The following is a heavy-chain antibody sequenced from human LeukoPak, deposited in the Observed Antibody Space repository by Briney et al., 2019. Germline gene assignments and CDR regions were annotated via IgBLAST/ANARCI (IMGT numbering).Heavy chain of an antibody. CDR1: GFTFSTYS. V-gene: IGHV3-7*05. CDR3: ARGGGRLSDY. D-gene: IGHD1-26*01. CDR2: INPDGSEK. Sequence: GESLRLSCAASGFTFSTYSMNWVRQALGRGLEWVANINPDGSEKHYVDSVTGRFTVSRDNAKNSLYLQMDSPRAEDTAVYYCARGGGRLSDYWGQGTLVTVSS. J-gene: IGHJ4*02.